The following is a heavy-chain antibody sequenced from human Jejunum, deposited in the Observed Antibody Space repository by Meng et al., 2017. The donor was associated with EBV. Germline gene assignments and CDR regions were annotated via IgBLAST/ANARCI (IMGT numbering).Heavy chain of an antibody. J-gene: IGHJ4*02. Sequence: TCNDSVPPSVDPPPPLPLICHFSWFSPTTSGVGVGWIRQPPGKALEWLALIYWNDDKQYSPSLKRRLTITKDTSKNQVVLTMTNMDPVDTGTYYCAHRRLEEGSVTTGFDYWGQGALVTVSS. CDR3: AHRRLEEGSVTTGFDY. CDR1: WFSPTTSGVG. V-gene: IGHV2-5*01. CDR2: IYWNDDK. D-gene: IGHD1-1*01.